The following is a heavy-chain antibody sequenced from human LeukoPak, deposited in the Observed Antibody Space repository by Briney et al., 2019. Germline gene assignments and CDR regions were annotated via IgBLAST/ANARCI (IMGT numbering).Heavy chain of an antibody. CDR3: ARDHSLGGPGAFDI. J-gene: IGHJ3*02. D-gene: IGHD3-16*01. V-gene: IGHV4-39*07. CDR2: IYYSGST. Sequence: PSETLSLTCTVSGGSISSSSYYWGWIRQPPGKGLEWIGSIYYSGSTYYNPSLKSRVTISVDKSKNQFSLKLSSVTAADTAVYYCARDHSLGGPGAFDIWGQGTMVTVSS. CDR1: GGSISSSSYY.